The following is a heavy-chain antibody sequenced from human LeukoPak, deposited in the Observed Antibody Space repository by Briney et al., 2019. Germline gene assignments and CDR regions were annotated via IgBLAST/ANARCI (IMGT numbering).Heavy chain of an antibody. CDR2: ISGYNGNT. CDR3: ARDLFYGSGSYYNDAFDI. J-gene: IGHJ3*02. Sequence: ASVKVSCKASGYTFTSYGISWVRQAPGQGLEWMGWISGYNGNTYYAQKLQGRVTMTTDTSTTTAYMELRSLRSDDTAVYYCARDLFYGSGSYYNDAFDIWGQGTMATVSS. CDR1: GYTFTSYG. V-gene: IGHV1-18*01. D-gene: IGHD3-10*01.